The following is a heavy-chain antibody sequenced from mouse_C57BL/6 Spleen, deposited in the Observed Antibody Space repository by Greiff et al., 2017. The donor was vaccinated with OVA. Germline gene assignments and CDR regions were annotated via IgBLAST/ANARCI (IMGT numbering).Heavy chain of an antibody. CDR2: ISGGGGNN. V-gene: IGHV5-9*01. CDR1: GFTFSSYT. Sequence: EVKVEESGGGLVKPGGSLKLSCAASGFTFSSYTMSWVRQTPEKRLEWVATISGGGGNNYYPDSVQGRFTISRANAKNTLYLQLSRLRSEDTALYYGASYSNPFDYWGQGTTLTVSS. CDR3: ASYSNPFDY. J-gene: IGHJ2*01. D-gene: IGHD2-5*01.